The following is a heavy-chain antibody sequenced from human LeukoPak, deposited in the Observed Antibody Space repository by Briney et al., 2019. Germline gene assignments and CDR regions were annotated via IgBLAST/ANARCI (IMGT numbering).Heavy chain of an antibody. Sequence: GEPLKISCQGSGYSFTSYWIGWVRQMPGKGLEWMRILYAGGSDTRYSPSFQGQVTISADKSISTAYLQWSRLKASDTAMYSCARRAAGTWSSDPWGQGTLVTVSS. V-gene: IGHV5-51*01. CDR3: ARRAAGTWSSDP. CDR1: GYSFTSYW. D-gene: IGHD6-13*01. J-gene: IGHJ5*02. CDR2: LYAGGSDT.